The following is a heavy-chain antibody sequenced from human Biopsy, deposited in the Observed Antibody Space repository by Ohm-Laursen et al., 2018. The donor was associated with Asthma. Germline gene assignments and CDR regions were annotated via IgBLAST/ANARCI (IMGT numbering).Heavy chain of an antibody. V-gene: IGHV3-11*01. J-gene: IGHJ4*02. CDR2: ISSSGSTK. CDR3: ARDRGIAAAGTEFDY. CDR1: GFSFSDYY. D-gene: IGHD6-13*01. Sequence: SLRLSCTASGFSFSDYYMTWMRQSPGKGLEWVYSISSSGSTKYPAQSVQGRFTISRDNAKNSLYLQMNSLRAEDTAVYYCARDRGIAAAGTEFDYWGQGTLVTVSS.